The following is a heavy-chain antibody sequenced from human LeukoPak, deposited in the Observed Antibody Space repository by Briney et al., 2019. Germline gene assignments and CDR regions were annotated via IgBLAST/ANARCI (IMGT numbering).Heavy chain of an antibody. D-gene: IGHD3-22*01. CDR3: ARQRLYYYDSSGSFDY. Sequence: GRSLRLSCAASAFTLSSYAMHWVRQAPGKGLEYVSAISSNGGSTYYANSVKSRFTISRDNSKNTLYMQMNSLRAEDTAVYYCARQRLYYYDSSGSFDYWGQGTLVTVSS. J-gene: IGHJ4*02. CDR1: AFTLSSYA. CDR2: ISSNGGST. V-gene: IGHV3-64*01.